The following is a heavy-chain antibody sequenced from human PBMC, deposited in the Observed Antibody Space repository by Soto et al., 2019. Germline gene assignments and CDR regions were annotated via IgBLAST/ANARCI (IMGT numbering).Heavy chain of an antibody. V-gene: IGHV1-69*13. J-gene: IGHJ6*02. CDR3: ASCAAAARRYYYGMDV. CDR1: GGTFSSYA. Sequence: ASVKVSCKASGGTFSSYAISWVRQAPGQGLEWMGGIIPIFGTANYAQKFQGRVTITADESTSTAYMELSSLRSEDTAVYYCASCAAAARRYYYGMDVWGQGTTVTVPS. D-gene: IGHD6-13*01. CDR2: IIPIFGTA.